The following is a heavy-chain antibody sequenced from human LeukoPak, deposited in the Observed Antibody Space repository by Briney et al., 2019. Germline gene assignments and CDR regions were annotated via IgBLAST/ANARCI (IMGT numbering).Heavy chain of an antibody. CDR1: GFTFSSYA. D-gene: IGHD6-19*01. CDR3: EAVASEGYYYYYMDV. CDR2: ISYDGSNK. J-gene: IGHJ6*03. V-gene: IGHV3-30-3*01. Sequence: GGSLRLSCAASGFTFSSYAMHWVRQAPGKGLEWVAVISYDGSNKYYADSVKGRFTISRDNSKNTLYLQMNSLRAEDTAVYYCEAVASEGYYYYYMDVWGKGTTVTVSS.